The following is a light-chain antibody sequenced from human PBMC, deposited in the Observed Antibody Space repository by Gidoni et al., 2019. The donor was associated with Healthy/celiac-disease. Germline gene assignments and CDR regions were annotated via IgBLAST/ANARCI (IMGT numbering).Light chain of an antibody. CDR1: QSLLHRNGYNY. J-gene: IGKJ1*01. CDR2: LGS. Sequence: DIVMTQSPLSLPVTPGEPASISCRSRQSLLHRNGYNYLDWYLQKPGQSPQLLIYLGSNRASGVPDRFSGSGSGTDFTLKISRVEAEDVGVYYCMQAIQIPRTFGQGTKVEIK. V-gene: IGKV2-28*01. CDR3: MQAIQIPRT.